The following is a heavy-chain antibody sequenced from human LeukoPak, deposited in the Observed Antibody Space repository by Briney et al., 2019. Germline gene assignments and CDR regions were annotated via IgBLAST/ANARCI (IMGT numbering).Heavy chain of an antibody. Sequence: PGGSLRLSCAASGFTFSSYAMRWVRQAPGKGLEWVSAISGSGGSTYYADSAKGRFTISRDNSKNTLYLQMNSLRAEDTAVYYCAKSLKYDSSGYYSSPKYYFDYWGQGTLVTVSS. J-gene: IGHJ4*02. V-gene: IGHV3-23*01. D-gene: IGHD3-22*01. CDR3: AKSLKYDSSGYYSSPKYYFDY. CDR2: ISGSGGST. CDR1: GFTFSSYA.